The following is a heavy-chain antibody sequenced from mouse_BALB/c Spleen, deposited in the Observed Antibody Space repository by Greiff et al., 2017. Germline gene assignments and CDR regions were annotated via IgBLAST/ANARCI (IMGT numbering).Heavy chain of an antibody. J-gene: IGHJ2*01. CDR2: ISYSGST. CDR1: GDFFTSCY. CDR3: ARDGYFGY. D-gene: IGHD2-3*01. V-gene: IGHV3-8*02. Sequence: EVQLQESGPSLVKPSQSLSLTCSVTGDFFTSCYWNWIRKFPGNKLEYMGYISYSGSTYYNPTLKSRISITRDTSKNQSYLQLQSVTTEDTATCYCARDGYFGYWGEGTTLTVSS.